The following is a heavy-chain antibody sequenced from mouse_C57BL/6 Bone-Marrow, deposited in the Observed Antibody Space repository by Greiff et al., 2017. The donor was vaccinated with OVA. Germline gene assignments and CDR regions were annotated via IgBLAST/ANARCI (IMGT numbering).Heavy chain of an antibody. D-gene: IGHD2-4*01. CDR2: INPNNGGT. J-gene: IGHJ2*01. CDR3: ARGGRGITEIVRHYFDH. Sequence: EVQLQQSGPELVKPGASVKISCKASGYTFTDYYMNWVKQSHGKSLEWIGDINPNNGGTSYNQKCKGKATLTVDKSSSTAYMELRSLTSEDSAVYYCARGGRGITEIVRHYFDHWGQGTTLTVSS. V-gene: IGHV1-26*01. CDR1: GYTFTDYY.